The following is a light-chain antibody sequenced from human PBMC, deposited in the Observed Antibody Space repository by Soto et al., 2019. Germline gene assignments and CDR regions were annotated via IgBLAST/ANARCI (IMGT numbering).Light chain of an antibody. V-gene: IGLV2-8*01. Sequence: ALTQPPSASGSPGQSVTISCTGTSSDVGRYNYVSWYQHHPGKAPKLIIYDVSQRPSGVPDRFSGSKSGNTASLTVSGLQAEDEADYYCNSYADSNTYVFGTGTKVTVL. CDR1: SSDVGRYNY. J-gene: IGLJ1*01. CDR3: NSYADSNTYV. CDR2: DVS.